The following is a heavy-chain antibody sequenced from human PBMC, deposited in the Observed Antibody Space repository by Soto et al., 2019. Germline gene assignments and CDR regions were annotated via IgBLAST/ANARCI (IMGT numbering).Heavy chain of an antibody. V-gene: IGHV4-30-4*01. Sequence: TLSLTCTVSGGSISSGDYYWSWIRQPPGKGLEWIGYIYYSGSTYYNPSLKSRVTISVDTSKSQFSLKLSSVTAADKAVYYCDRESMVKPKWFDPWGQGTLVTVSS. J-gene: IGHJ5*02. CDR3: DRESMVKPKWFDP. D-gene: IGHD5-18*01. CDR2: IYYSGST. CDR1: GGSISSGDYY.